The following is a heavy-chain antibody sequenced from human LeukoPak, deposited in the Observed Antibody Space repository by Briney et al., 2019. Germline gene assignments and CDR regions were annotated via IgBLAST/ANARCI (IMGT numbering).Heavy chain of an antibody. CDR2: IYHSGST. V-gene: IGHV4-38-2*02. CDR3: ARGSITMVRGVIWYFDY. D-gene: IGHD3-10*01. CDR1: GYSISSGYH. Sequence: SETLSLTCTVSGYSISSGYHWGWIRQTPGKGLEWIGEIYHSGSTNYNPSLKSRVTISVDKSKNQFSLKLSSVTAADTAVYYCARGSITMVRGVIWYFDYWGQGTLVTVSP. J-gene: IGHJ4*02.